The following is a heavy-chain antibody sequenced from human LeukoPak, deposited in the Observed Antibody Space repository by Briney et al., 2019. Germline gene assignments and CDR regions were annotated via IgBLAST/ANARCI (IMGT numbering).Heavy chain of an antibody. Sequence: GGSLRLSCAASGFTFDDYAMHWVRQAPGKGLGWVSLISWDGGSTYYADSVKGRFTISRENSKISLYLQMNSLRSEDTALYYCAKDVGYSGYVGYYYDMDVWGKGTTVTVA. CDR2: ISWDGGST. CDR3: AKDVGYSGYVGYYYDMDV. CDR1: GFTFDDYA. J-gene: IGHJ6*03. V-gene: IGHV3-43D*04. D-gene: IGHD5-12*01.